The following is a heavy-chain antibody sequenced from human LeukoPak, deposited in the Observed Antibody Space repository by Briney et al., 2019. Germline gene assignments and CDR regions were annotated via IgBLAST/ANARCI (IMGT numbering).Heavy chain of an antibody. Sequence: PGGSLRLACAASGFTFSDHYMSWIRQTPGEGLEWVSYISNRGYSTYYADSVKGRFTISRDNAKNSLYLEMQSLRAEDTAVYYCARNKRRFDQWGQGTVVTVSS. CDR1: GFTFSDHY. D-gene: IGHD1/OR15-1a*01. J-gene: IGHJ4*02. CDR2: ISNRGYST. V-gene: IGHV3-11*01. CDR3: ARNKRRFDQ.